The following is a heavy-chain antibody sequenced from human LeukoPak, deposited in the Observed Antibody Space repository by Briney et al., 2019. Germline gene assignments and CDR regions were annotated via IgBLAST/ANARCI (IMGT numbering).Heavy chain of an antibody. Sequence: ASVKVSCKASGYTFTDYYMHWVRQAPGQGLEWMGRIKPISGGTNYVQKFQGRVTMTRDTSISTAYMELSRLRSDDTAVYYCARGFYYDSSGYSLDSWGQGTLVTVSS. CDR1: GYTFTDYY. CDR2: IKPISGGT. V-gene: IGHV1-2*06. J-gene: IGHJ4*02. D-gene: IGHD3-22*01. CDR3: ARGFYYDSSGYSLDS.